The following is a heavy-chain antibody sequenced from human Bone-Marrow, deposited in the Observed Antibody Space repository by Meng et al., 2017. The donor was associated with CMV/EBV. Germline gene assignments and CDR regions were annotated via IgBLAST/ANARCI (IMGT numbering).Heavy chain of an antibody. Sequence: GGSLRLSCAASGFTFSDYYMSWIRQAPGKGLEWVSYISSSGSTIYYADSVKGRFTISRDNAKNSLYLQMNSLRAEDTAVYYCSGEYQLHSSYYYGMDVWGQGTTVTVSS. CDR2: ISSSGSTI. D-gene: IGHD2-2*01. CDR1: GFTFSDYY. J-gene: IGHJ6*02. CDR3: SGEYQLHSSYYYGMDV. V-gene: IGHV3-11*01.